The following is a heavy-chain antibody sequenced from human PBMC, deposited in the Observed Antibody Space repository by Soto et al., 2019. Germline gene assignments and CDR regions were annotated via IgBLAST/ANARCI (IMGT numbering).Heavy chain of an antibody. CDR3: ARDRCTNGVCYAPSDD. CDR2: ISSNGRST. D-gene: IGHD2-8*01. CDR1: GFIFSTYA. Sequence: EVKLVESGGGLVQPGGSLRLSCATSGFIFSTYAMHWVRQAPGKGLEYVSAISSNGRSTYYANSVKGRFTISRDNSKNTLYLQMDSLRAEDMAVYYCARDRCTNGVCYAPSDDWGQGTLFTVSS. V-gene: IGHV3-64*01. J-gene: IGHJ1*01.